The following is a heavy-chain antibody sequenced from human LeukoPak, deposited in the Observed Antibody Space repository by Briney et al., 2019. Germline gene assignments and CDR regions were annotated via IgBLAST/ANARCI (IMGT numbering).Heavy chain of an antibody. CDR3: ARVYGSGWFYYFDY. CDR1: GFTFSSYW. Sequence: GGSLRLSCAASGFTFSSYWMSWVRQAPGKGLEWVANIKQDGSEKYYVDSVKGRFTISRDNAKNSLYLQMNSLRAEDTAVYYCARVYGSGWFYYFDYWGQGTLVTVSS. CDR2: IKQDGSEK. J-gene: IGHJ4*02. V-gene: IGHV3-7*01. D-gene: IGHD6-19*01.